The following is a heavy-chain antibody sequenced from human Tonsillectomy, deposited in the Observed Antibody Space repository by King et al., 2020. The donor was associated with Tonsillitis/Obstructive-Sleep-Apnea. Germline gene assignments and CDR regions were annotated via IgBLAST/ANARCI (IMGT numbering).Heavy chain of an antibody. Sequence: QLQESGPGLVKPSQTLSLTCTVSGGSIYSGGFYWSWIRQHPGKGLEWIGYIYYSGSTYYNPSLKSRLTMSVDMSRNQFSLKLSSVTAADTAVYYCASNDPYAMDVWGQGTTVTVSS. CDR1: GGSIYSGGFY. CDR3: ASNDPYAMDV. V-gene: IGHV4-31*03. J-gene: IGHJ6*02. CDR2: IYYSGST.